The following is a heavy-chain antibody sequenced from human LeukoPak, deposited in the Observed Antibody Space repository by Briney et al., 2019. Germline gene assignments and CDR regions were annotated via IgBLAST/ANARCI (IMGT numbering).Heavy chain of an antibody. D-gene: IGHD3-10*01. Sequence: SETLSLTCTVSGGSIGSYYWSWIRQPAGKGLEWIGRIYTSGSTNYNPSLKSRVTMSVDTSKNQFSLKLSSVTAADTAVYYCARVGGSGINDAFDIWGQGTMVTVSS. CDR1: GGSIGSYY. CDR2: IYTSGST. V-gene: IGHV4-4*07. J-gene: IGHJ3*02. CDR3: ARVGGSGINDAFDI.